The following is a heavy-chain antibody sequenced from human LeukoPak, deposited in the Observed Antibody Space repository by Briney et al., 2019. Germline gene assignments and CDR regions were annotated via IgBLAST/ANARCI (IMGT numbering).Heavy chain of an antibody. Sequence: PGGSLRLSCAASGFTFSSYAMHWVRQAPGKGLEWVAVISYDGSNKYYADSVKGRFTISRDNSKYTLYLQMNSLRAEDTAVYYCARDRRGRIAVAGDPFDYWGQGTLVTVSS. CDR2: ISYDGSNK. D-gene: IGHD6-19*01. CDR3: ARDRRGRIAVAGDPFDY. V-gene: IGHV3-30-3*01. J-gene: IGHJ4*02. CDR1: GFTFSSYA.